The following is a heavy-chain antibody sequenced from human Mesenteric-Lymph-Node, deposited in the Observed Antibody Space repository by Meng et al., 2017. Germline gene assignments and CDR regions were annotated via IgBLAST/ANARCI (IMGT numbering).Heavy chain of an antibody. CDR1: GYTFPGHY. V-gene: IGHV1-2*06. CDR2: ISLNSGDT. D-gene: IGHD2/OR15-2a*01. Sequence: ASVKVSCKTSGYTFPGHYLHRVRQAPGQGLEWMGRISLNSGDTNYAQKFRGRVTLTRDTSVTTSYMELSSLRSDDTAVYYCGRPWAHNEYCMDVWGQGTAVTVSS. J-gene: IGHJ6*02. CDR3: GRPWAHNEYCMDV.